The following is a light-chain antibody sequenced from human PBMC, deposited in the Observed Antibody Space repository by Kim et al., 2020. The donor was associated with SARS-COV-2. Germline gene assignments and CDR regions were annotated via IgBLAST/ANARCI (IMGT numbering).Light chain of an antibody. CDR1: QNISWY. CDR2: AAS. V-gene: IGKV1-39*01. Sequence: ASVGDKVNSTCRESQNISWYINWYQQKGGNAPNLLISAASTLQSGVPSRFSGSGSGTDFTLTISSLQREDFATYYCQQSYGLPRMFGQGTKVDIK. CDR3: QQSYGLPRM. J-gene: IGKJ1*01.